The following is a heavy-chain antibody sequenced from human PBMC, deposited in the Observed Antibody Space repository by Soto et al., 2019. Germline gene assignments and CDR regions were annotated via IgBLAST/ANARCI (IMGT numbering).Heavy chain of an antibody. CDR3: AKALGYFGSGSYYNLYGMDV. D-gene: IGHD3-10*01. J-gene: IGHJ6*02. Sequence: PGGSLRLSCAASGFTFSSYAMSWVRQAPGKGLEWVSVISGSGGSTFYADSVKGRFTISRDNSKNTLYLQMNSLRAEDTAVYYCAKALGYFGSGSYYNLYGMDVWGQGTTVTVSS. V-gene: IGHV3-23*01. CDR2: ISGSGGST. CDR1: GFTFSSYA.